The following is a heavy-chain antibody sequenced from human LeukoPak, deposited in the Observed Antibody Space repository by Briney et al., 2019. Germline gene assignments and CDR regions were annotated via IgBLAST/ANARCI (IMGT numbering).Heavy chain of an antibody. CDR3: AKDSSSSNYYYGMDV. CDR2: TSHDGNNK. CDR1: GFTFSSYG. J-gene: IGHJ6*02. V-gene: IGHV3-30*18. D-gene: IGHD6-6*01. Sequence: HPRGSLRLSCAASGFTFSSYGMHWVRQAPGKGLEWVAATSHDGNNKYYVDSVKGRFTVSRDNSKNTLYLQMNSLRAEDTAVYYCAKDSSSSNYYYGMDVWGQGTRVTVSS.